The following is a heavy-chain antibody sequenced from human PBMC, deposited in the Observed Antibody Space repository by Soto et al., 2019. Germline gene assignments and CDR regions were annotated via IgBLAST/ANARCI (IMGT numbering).Heavy chain of an antibody. CDR2: IYHRGSI. J-gene: IGHJ4*02. CDR3: ARGAGVVVRLYYLDH. D-gene: IGHD2-2*01. Sequence: QVQLQESGPGLVKSSETLSLTCAVSGGSISSNNWWTWVRQSPGKGLEWIGEIYHRGSINYNPSLKSRVTISLDESKNQVSLKLSSVTAADTAVYYCARGAGVVVRLYYLDHWGQGTLVTVSS. V-gene: IGHV4-4*02. CDR1: GGSISSNNW.